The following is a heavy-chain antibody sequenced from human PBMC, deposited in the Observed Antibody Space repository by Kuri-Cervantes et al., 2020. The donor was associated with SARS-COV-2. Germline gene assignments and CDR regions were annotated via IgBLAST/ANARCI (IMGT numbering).Heavy chain of an antibody. CDR2: IYYSGST. D-gene: IGHD6-13*01. Sequence: GSLRLSCTVSGVSMTSNYWSWIRQPPGKGLEWIGYIYYSGSTNYNPSLKSRVTISVDTSKNQFSLKLSSVTAADTAVYYCAGEAAAAGNGYFDYWGQGTLVTVSS. CDR1: GVSMTSNY. V-gene: IGHV4-59*01. J-gene: IGHJ4*02. CDR3: AGEAAAAGNGYFDY.